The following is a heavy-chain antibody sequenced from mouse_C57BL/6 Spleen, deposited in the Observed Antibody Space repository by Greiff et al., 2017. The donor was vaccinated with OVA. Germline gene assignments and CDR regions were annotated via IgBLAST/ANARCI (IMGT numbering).Heavy chain of an antibody. Sequence: EVMLVESGGGLVKPGGSLKLSCAASGFTFSSYAMSWVRQTPEKRLEWVATISDGGSYTSYPDNVKGRFTISRDNAKNNLYLQMSHLKSEDTARYYCARAYSPDWYFEVWGTGTTVTVSS. CDR2: ISDGGSYT. CDR3: ARAYSPDWYFEV. V-gene: IGHV5-4*03. D-gene: IGHD2-12*01. J-gene: IGHJ1*03. CDR1: GFTFSSYA.